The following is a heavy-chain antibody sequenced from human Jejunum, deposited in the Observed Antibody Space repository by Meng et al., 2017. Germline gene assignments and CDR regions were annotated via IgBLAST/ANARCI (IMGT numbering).Heavy chain of an antibody. J-gene: IGHJ5*02. CDR3: ARASYSYDSWFDP. CDR1: GGSISSRSYY. V-gene: IGHV4-39*01. Sequence: QLQLQESGPGLGKPSETLSLSCTVSGGSISSRSYYRVWIRQSPGNGLEWIGKIYYNGKSYYNPSLKSRVTMSVNTSRSQFSLNLNTVTAADTAVYYCARASYSYDSWFDPWGQGTLVTVSS. CDR2: IYYNGKS. D-gene: IGHD5-18*01.